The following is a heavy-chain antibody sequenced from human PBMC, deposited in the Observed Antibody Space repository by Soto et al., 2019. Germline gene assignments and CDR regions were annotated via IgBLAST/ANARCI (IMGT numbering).Heavy chain of an antibody. CDR1: GGSISSGGYS. Sequence: SETLSLTCAVSGGSISSGGYSWSWIRQPPGKGLEWIGYIYYSGSTSYNPSLKSRGTISVDTSKNQFSLKLSSVTAADTAVYYCARVTDRWGQGTLVTVSS. CDR3: ARVTDR. V-gene: IGHV4-30-2*01. CDR2: IYYSGST. J-gene: IGHJ5*02.